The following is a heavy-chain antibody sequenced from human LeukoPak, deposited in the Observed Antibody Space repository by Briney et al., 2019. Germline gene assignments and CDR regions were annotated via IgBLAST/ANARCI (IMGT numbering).Heavy chain of an antibody. D-gene: IGHD6-13*01. CDR3: AKNAAAADPNYYYYGMDV. J-gene: IGHJ6*04. CDR2: ISYDGSNK. CDR1: GLTFSSYG. Sequence: GGSLRLSCAASGLTFSSYGMHWVRQAPGKGLEWVAVISYDGSNKYYADSVKGRFTISRDNSKNTLYLQMNSLRAEDTAVYYCAKNAAAADPNYYYYGMDVWGKGTTVTVSS. V-gene: IGHV3-30*18.